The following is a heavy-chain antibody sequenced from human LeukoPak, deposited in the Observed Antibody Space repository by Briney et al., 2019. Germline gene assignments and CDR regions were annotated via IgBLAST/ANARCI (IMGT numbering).Heavy chain of an antibody. CDR1: GGTFNTYA. CDR2: IVPIVGIT. Sequence: SVKVSCKASGGTFNTYAISWVRQAPGQGLEWMGRIVPIVGITNYAQKFQGRVTITADISTTTAYMELSSLRSEHTAVYYCARALWGDGYSYGYGDYWGQGTLVTVSS. CDR3: ARALWGDGYSYGYGDY. D-gene: IGHD5-18*01. V-gene: IGHV1-69*04. J-gene: IGHJ4*02.